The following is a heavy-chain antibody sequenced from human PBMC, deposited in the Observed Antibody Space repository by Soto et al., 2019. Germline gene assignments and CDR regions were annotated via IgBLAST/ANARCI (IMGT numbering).Heavy chain of an antibody. V-gene: IGHV3-11*01. D-gene: IGHD2-21*01. Sequence: GGSLRLSCAASGFTFRDYYMTWIRQAPGKGLEWVSYISSSGSSIYYADSVKGRFTISRDNAKNSLFLQMNSLRAEDTAVYYCASSLVVVGLGLRTFDIWGQGTMVTVSS. CDR2: ISSSGSSI. J-gene: IGHJ3*02. CDR3: ASSLVVVGLGLRTFDI. CDR1: GFTFRDYY.